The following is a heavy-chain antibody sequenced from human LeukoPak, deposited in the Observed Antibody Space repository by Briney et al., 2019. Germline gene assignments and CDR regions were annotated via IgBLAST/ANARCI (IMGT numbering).Heavy chain of an antibody. CDR1: GGSISSYY. V-gene: IGHV4-4*09. CDR2: IYTSGST. CDR3: ARHFEGQLVWFDP. Sequence: PSETLSLTCTVSGGSISSYYWSWIRQPPGKGLEWIGYIYTSGSTNYNPSLKSRVTISVDTSKNQFSLKLSSVTAADTAVYYCARHFEGQLVWFDPWGRGTLVTVSS. J-gene: IGHJ5*02. D-gene: IGHD6-13*01.